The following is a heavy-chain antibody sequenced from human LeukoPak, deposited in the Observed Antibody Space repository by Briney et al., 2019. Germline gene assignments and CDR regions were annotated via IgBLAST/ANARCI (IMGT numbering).Heavy chain of an antibody. CDR2: TFQGGGEI. CDR1: GFTFSSYA. CDR3: ATYRQVMLPFEA. D-gene: IGHD5-18*01. V-gene: IGHV3-23*01. J-gene: IGHJ5*02. Sequence: GGSLRLSSAASGFTFSSYAMIWVRQPPGKGLEWVSSTFQGGGEIHYADSVRGRFTISRDNSRSTLFLQMNSLRGEDTAIYYCATYRQVMLPFEAWGRGTLVTVSS.